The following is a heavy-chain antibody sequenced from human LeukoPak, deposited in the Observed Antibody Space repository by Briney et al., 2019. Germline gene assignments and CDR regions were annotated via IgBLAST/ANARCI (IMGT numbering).Heavy chain of an antibody. CDR2: INPNSGGT. CDR3: AINNWNDVGAFDI. CDR1: GYTFTGYY. J-gene: IGHJ3*02. D-gene: IGHD1-1*01. Sequence: GASVKVSCKASGYTFTGYYKHWVRQAPGQGLEWMGWINPNSGGTNYAQKFQGRVTMTRDTSISTAYMELSRLRSDDTAVYYCAINNWNDVGAFDIWGQGTMVTVSS. V-gene: IGHV1-2*02.